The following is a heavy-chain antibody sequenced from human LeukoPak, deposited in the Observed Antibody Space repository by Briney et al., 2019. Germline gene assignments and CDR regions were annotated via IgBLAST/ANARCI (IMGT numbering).Heavy chain of an antibody. CDR3: ASIGLDLLFDY. D-gene: IGHD2-21*01. CDR2: ISSSSSYI. V-gene: IGHV3-21*01. Sequence: GGSLRLSCAASGFTFSSYSMNWVRQAPGKRLEWVSSISSSSSYIYYADSVKGRFTISRDNAKNSLYLQMNSLRAEDTAVYYCASIGLDLLFDYWGQGTLVTVSS. J-gene: IGHJ4*02. CDR1: GFTFSSYS.